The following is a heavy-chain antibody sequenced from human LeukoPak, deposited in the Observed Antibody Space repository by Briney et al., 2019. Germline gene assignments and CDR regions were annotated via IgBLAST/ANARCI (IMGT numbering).Heavy chain of an antibody. Sequence: GASVKVSCKASGGTFSSYAMSWVRQAPGKGLEWVSAISGSGGSTYYADSVKGRFTISRDNSKNTLYLQMNSLRAEDTAVYYCAKDMTTGPYNWFDPWGQGTLVTVSS. CDR3: AKDMTTGPYNWFDP. CDR1: GGTFSSYA. J-gene: IGHJ5*02. D-gene: IGHD4-17*01. V-gene: IGHV3-23*01. CDR2: ISGSGGST.